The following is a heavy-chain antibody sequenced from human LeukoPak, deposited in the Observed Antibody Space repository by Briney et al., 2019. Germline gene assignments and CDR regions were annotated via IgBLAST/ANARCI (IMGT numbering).Heavy chain of an antibody. CDR3: ARGSDYGDYFPK. J-gene: IGHJ1*01. Sequence: GASVKVSCKASGGTFSSYAISWVRQAPGQGLEWMGRIIPIFGTANYAQKFQGRVTITTDESTSTAYMELSSLRSEDTAVYYCARGSDYGDYFPKWGQGTLVTVSS. CDR2: IIPIFGTA. D-gene: IGHD4-17*01. V-gene: IGHV1-69*05. CDR1: GGTFSSYA.